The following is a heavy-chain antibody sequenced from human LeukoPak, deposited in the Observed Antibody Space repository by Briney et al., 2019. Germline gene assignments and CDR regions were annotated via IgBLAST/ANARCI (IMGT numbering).Heavy chain of an antibody. Sequence: PSETLSLTCTVSGGSISSYYWSWIRQPPGKGLEWMGYIYYSGSTNYNPSLKSRVTISIDTSNNQFSLKLSSVTAADTAVYYCARGNYYGSGSYDYWGQGTLVTVSS. CDR1: GGSISSYY. V-gene: IGHV4-59*01. CDR3: ARGNYYGSGSYDY. D-gene: IGHD3-10*01. J-gene: IGHJ4*02. CDR2: IYYSGST.